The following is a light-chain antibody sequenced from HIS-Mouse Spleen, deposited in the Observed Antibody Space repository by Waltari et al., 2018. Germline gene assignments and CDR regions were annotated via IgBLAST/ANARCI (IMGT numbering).Light chain of an antibody. CDR3: QQYGSLFT. J-gene: IGKJ3*01. CDR1: QSVSSSY. V-gene: IGKV3-20*01. Sequence: EIVLTQSPGTLSLSPGERATLSCRASQSVSSSYLAWYQQKPGQAPRLLSYGASSRATGIPDRFSGSGSGTDFTLTISRLEPEDFAVYYCQQYGSLFTFGPGTKVDIK. CDR2: GAS.